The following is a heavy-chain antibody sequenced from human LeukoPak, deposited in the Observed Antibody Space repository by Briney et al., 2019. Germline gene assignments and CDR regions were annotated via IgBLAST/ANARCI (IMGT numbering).Heavy chain of an antibody. Sequence: ASVKVSCKASGYTFTSYDINWVRQATGQGLEWMGWMNPNSGNTGYAQKFQGRVTMTRNTSISTAYMELSSLRSEDQAVYYCARDKGGVQLEHYYYYGMDVWGQGTTVTVSS. J-gene: IGHJ6*02. CDR2: MNPNSGNT. CDR3: ARDKGGVQLEHYYYYGMDV. D-gene: IGHD1-1*01. V-gene: IGHV1-8*01. CDR1: GYTFTSYD.